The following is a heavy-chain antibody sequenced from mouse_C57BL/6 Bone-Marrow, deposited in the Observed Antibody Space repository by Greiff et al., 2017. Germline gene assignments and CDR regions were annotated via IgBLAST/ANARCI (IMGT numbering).Heavy chain of an antibody. J-gene: IGHJ2*01. CDR1: GYTFTSYW. CDR3: ARFGNLGTTVVGDYFDY. CDR2: IYPGSGST. Sequence: QVQLQQPGAELVKPGASVKMSCKASGYTFTSYWITWVKQRPGQGLEWIGDIYPGSGSTNYNEKFKSKATLTLDTSSSTAYMQLSSLTSEDSAVYYCARFGNLGTTVVGDYFDYWGQGTTLTVSS. V-gene: IGHV1-55*01. D-gene: IGHD1-1*01.